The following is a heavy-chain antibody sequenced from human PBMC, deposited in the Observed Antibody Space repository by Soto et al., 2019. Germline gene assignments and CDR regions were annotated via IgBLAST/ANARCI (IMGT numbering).Heavy chain of an antibody. Sequence: ASVKVSCKASGYTFTSYGISWVRQAPGQGLEWMGWISAYNGNTNYAQKLQGRVTMTTDTSTSTAYMELRSPRSDDTAVYYCTVKGPDSSGYYYSFDYWGQGTLVTVSS. V-gene: IGHV1-18*01. CDR1: GYTFTSYG. CDR2: ISAYNGNT. D-gene: IGHD3-22*01. CDR3: TVKGPDSSGYYYSFDY. J-gene: IGHJ4*02.